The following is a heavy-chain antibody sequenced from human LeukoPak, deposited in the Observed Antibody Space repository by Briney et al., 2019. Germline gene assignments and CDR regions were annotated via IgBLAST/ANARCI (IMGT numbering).Heavy chain of an antibody. CDR3: AREDEVAAAGTDY. D-gene: IGHD6-13*01. CDR2: INHSASN. V-gene: IGHV4-34*01. J-gene: IGHJ4*02. Sequence: SDTLSPTCAVYGGSFSGYYWSWVRHQPGKWLEWIREINHSASNNYNPFLKSRVTISVDTSKNQFSLKLSSVTAATTAVYYCAREDEVAAAGTDYWGQGTLVTVSS. CDR1: GGSFSGYY.